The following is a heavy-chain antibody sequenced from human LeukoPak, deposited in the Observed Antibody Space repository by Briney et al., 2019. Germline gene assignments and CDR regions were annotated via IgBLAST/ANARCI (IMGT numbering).Heavy chain of an antibody. D-gene: IGHD2-15*01. CDR1: GYSFTSYW. CDR3: ARQCRGGSCYSENWFDP. V-gene: IGHV5-51*01. J-gene: IGHJ5*02. Sequence: GESLKIPCKGSGYSFTSYWIGWVRQMPGKGLEWMGIIYPGDSDTRYSPSFQGQVTISADKSISTAYLQWSSLKASDTAMYYCARQCRGGSCYSENWFDPWGQGTLVTVSS. CDR2: IYPGDSDT.